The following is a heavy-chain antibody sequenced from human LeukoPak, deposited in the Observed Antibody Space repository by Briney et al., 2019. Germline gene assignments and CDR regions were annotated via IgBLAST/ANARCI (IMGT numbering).Heavy chain of an antibody. CDR3: RDPFDY. CDR1: GFTFSSYG. Sequence: GGSLRLSCAASGFTFSSYGMSWVRQAPGKGLEWVSTSGSGGRTYYADSVKGRFTISRDNSKNTLYLQMNSLRVEDTAVYYCRDPFDYWGQGTLVTVSS. V-gene: IGHV3-23*01. J-gene: IGHJ4*02. CDR2: SGSGGRT. D-gene: IGHD2/OR15-2a*01.